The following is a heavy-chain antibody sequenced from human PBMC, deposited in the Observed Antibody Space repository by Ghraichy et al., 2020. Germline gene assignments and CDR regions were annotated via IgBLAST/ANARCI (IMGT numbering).Heavy chain of an antibody. V-gene: IGHV3-33*01. CDR2: IWFDGTTK. CDR3: AREFLTAPTRSDAFEI. Sequence: GGSLRLSCAASGFAFSTYAIHWVRQAPGKGLEWVAVIWFDGTTKYYADSVKDRFTISRDNSKNTVYLQMNSLRADDTAVYYCAREFLTAPTRSDAFEIWGPGTMVTVSS. D-gene: IGHD2/OR15-2a*01. J-gene: IGHJ3*02. CDR1: GFAFSTYA.